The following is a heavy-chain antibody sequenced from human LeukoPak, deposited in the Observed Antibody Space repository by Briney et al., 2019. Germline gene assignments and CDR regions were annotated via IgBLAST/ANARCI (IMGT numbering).Heavy chain of an antibody. D-gene: IGHD3-16*02. V-gene: IGHV3-48*03. J-gene: IGHJ4*02. Sequence: GGSLRLSCAASGFAFRTYEMNWVRQAPGKGLEWVSYISSSGSTIYYADSVKGRFTISRDNAKKSLYLQMNSLRTEDTAVYYWAREGRAGYDDFGESYRYPGLDYGGQGTRVTVSS. CDR1: GFAFRTYE. CDR3: AREGRAGYDDFGESYRYPGLDY. CDR2: ISSSGSTI.